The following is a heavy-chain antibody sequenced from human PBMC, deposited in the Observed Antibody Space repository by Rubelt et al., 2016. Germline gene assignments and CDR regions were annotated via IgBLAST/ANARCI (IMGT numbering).Heavy chain of an antibody. J-gene: IGHJ4*02. V-gene: IGHV4-31*03. CDR1: GGSISSGGHY. D-gene: IGHD3-16*01. Sequence: QVQLQESGPGLVKPSQTLSLTCTVSGGSISSGGHYWSWIRQQPGRGLEWSGYIYYSGSTYYNPSLKSRVTITVDTSKNHVSLKLSSVTAADTAVYYCAREGGVSGSSVVDDWGQLILVAVSS. CDR3: AREGGVSGSSVVDD. CDR2: IYYSGST.